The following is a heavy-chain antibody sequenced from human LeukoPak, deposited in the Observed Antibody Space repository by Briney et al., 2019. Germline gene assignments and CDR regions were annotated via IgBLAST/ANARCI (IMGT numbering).Heavy chain of an antibody. D-gene: IGHD2-2*02. CDR2: IKHDGSDR. Sequence: QTGGSLRLSCAASGFTLSSYWMSWVRQAPGKGLEWLANIKHDGSDRYYVDSVKGRFTISRDNAKNLVYLQMNNLRAEDTAVYYCARGGLVVPDAIQHFWGQGALVTVSS. CDR3: ARGGLVVPDAIQHF. CDR1: GFTLSSYW. V-gene: IGHV3-7*01. J-gene: IGHJ4*02.